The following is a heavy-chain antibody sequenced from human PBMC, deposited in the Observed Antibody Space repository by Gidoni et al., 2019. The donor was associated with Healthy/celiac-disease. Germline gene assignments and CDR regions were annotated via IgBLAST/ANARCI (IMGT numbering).Heavy chain of an antibody. J-gene: IGHJ6*02. Sequence: QVQLVQSGAEVKKPGSSVNDSCKASGGTFSSYASSWVRQAPGQGLGWMGGIIPIFGTANYAQKFQGRVTITADESTSTAYMELSSLRSEDTAVYYCARDRPAAIPDYYYYVMDVWGQGTTVTVSS. CDR1: GGTFSSYA. V-gene: IGHV1-69*01. CDR3: ARDRPAAIPDYYYYVMDV. D-gene: IGHD2-2*02. CDR2: IIPIFGTA.